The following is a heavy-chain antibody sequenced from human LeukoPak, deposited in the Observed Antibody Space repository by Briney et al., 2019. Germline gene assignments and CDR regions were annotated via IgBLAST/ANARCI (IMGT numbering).Heavy chain of an antibody. Sequence: GGSLRPSCAASGFTVSSNYMSWVRQAPGKGLEWVSVIYSGGSTYYADSVKGRFTISRDNSKNTLYLQMNSLRAEDTAVYYCARVSTGFIGGYYFDYWGQGTLVTVSS. D-gene: IGHD3-16*01. V-gene: IGHV3-53*01. CDR2: IYSGGST. CDR1: GFTVSSNY. J-gene: IGHJ4*02. CDR3: ARVSTGFIGGYYFDY.